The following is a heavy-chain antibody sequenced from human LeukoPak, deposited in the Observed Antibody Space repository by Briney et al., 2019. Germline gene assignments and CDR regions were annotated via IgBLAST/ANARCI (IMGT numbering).Heavy chain of an antibody. J-gene: IGHJ4*02. D-gene: IGHD2-15*01. CDR1: GYTFTSYY. V-gene: IGHV1-2*02. CDR2: INPNSGCT. CDR3: ARGVEDYCSGGSCYRPIDY. Sequence: ASVKLSCKASGYTFTSYYMHWERQAPGQGPGWRGWINPNSGCTNYAQKFQGRVTMTRDTSISTAYMELSRLRSDDTAVYYCARGVEDYCSGGSCYRPIDYWGQGTLVTVSS.